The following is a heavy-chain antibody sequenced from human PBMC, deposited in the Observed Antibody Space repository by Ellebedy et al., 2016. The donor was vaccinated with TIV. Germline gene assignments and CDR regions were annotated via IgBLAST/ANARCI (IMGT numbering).Heavy chain of an antibody. J-gene: IGHJ6*03. Sequence: GGSLRLXXAASGFTFSSYAMHWVRQAPGKGLEWVAVISYDGSNKYYADSVKGRFTISRDNSKNTLYLQMNSLRAEDTAVYYCARESCGYYGSGSCPYYYYYMDVWGKGTTVTVSS. CDR1: GFTFSSYA. V-gene: IGHV3-30-3*01. D-gene: IGHD3-10*01. CDR2: ISYDGSNK. CDR3: ARESCGYYGSGSCPYYYYYMDV.